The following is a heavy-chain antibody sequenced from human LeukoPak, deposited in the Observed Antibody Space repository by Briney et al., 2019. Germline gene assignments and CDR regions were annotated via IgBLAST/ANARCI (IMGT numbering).Heavy chain of an antibody. J-gene: IGHJ4*02. CDR3: ASPDYYDSSGYSPGVGY. Sequence: ASVKVSCKASGGTFSSYAISWVRQAPGQGLEWMGGIIPIFGTANYAQKFQGRVTITTDESTSTAYMELSSLRSEDTAVYYCASPDYYDSSGYSPGVGYWGQGTLVTVSS. D-gene: IGHD3-22*01. CDR1: GGTFSSYA. V-gene: IGHV1-69*05. CDR2: IIPIFGTA.